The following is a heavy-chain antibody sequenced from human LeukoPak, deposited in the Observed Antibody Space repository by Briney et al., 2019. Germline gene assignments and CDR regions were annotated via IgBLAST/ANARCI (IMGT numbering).Heavy chain of an antibody. J-gene: IGHJ4*02. CDR1: GYTFTGYY. CDR3: ARGVVPAARGFTAIDY. Sequence: ASVKVSCKASGYTFTGYYMHWVRQAPEQGLEWMGWINPNSGGTNYAQKFQGRVTMTRDTSISTAYMELSRLRSDDTAVYYCARGVVPAARGFTAIDYWGQGTLVAVSS. D-gene: IGHD2-2*01. CDR2: INPNSGGT. V-gene: IGHV1-2*02.